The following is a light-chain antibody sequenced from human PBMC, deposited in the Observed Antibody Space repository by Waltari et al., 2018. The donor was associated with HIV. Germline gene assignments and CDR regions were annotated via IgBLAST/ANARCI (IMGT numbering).Light chain of an antibody. CDR2: DVS. J-gene: IGLJ2*01. Sequence: QSALTQSSPVSGSPGQSVTILRNGTSRDVGVYNHVLRYQQHPGEAPKLMFYDVSKRPSGVPDRFSGSKSGNTASLTISGLQSEDEADYYCCSYAGSYPVVFGGGTKLTVL. V-gene: IGLV2-11*01. CDR1: SRDVGVYNH. CDR3: CSYAGSYPVV.